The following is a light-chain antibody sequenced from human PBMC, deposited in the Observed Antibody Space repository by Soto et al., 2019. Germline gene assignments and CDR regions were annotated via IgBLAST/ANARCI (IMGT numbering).Light chain of an antibody. J-gene: IGLJ1*01. V-gene: IGLV2-11*01. Sequence: QSALTQPRSVCGSPGQSVIISCTGTSSDVGGYNYVSWYQQHPGKAPKLMICDVSKRPSGVPDRFSGSKSGNTASLTISGLQAEDEADYYCCSYAGGPYVFGTGTKLTVL. CDR3: CSYAGGPYV. CDR1: SSDVGGYNY. CDR2: DVS.